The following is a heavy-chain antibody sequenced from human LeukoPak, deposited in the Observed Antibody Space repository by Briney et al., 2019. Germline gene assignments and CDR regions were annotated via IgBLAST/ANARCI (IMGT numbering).Heavy chain of an antibody. CDR1: GGPVSSGSYY. J-gene: IGHJ6*02. Sequence: SETLSLTCTVSGGPVSSGSYYWSWIRQPPGKGLEWIGYIYYSGSTNYNPSLKSRVTISVDTSKNQFSLKLSSVTAADTAVYYCARGYSYVYYYYGMDVWGQGTTVTVSS. V-gene: IGHV4-61*01. CDR3: ARGYSYVYYYYGMDV. D-gene: IGHD5-18*01. CDR2: IYYSGST.